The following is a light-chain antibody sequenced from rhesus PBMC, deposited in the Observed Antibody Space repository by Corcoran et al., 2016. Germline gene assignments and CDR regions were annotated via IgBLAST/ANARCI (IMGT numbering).Light chain of an antibody. Sequence: DIQMTQSPSSLSASVGDRVTITCRASQGISDYLSWYPQKPGKAPKRLIYAASILESGVPSGFSGSGAGTEFTLTISSLQPEDFAAYYCLQGYTTPFTFGPGTKLDIK. CDR1: QGISDY. CDR2: AAS. CDR3: LQGYTTPFT. J-gene: IGKJ3*01. V-gene: IGKV1-36*02.